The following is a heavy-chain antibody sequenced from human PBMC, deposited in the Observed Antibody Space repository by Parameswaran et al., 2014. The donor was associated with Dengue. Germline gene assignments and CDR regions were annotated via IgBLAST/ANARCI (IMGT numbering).Heavy chain of an antibody. CDR2: ISAYNGDT. D-gene: IGHD2-15*01. CDR3: ARGRYCSGGSCYSRFHDH. V-gene: IGHV1-18*01. Sequence: SWVRQAPGQGLEWMGWISAYNGDTNSTRKLQDRVTMTTDASTSTVYMELRSLRSDDTAVYYCARGRYCSGGSCYSRFHDHWGQGTLVTVSS. J-gene: IGHJ4*02.